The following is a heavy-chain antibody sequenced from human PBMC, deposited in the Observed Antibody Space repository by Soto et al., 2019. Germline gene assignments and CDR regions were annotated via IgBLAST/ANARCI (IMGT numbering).Heavy chain of an antibody. CDR3: AKKNPHGDSNKAWLDP. CDR2: IVPILGTT. Sequence: QVQLVQSGAELKEPGPSVRVSCRVSGGTFVSSAFAWVRQSLGEGIEWMGGIVPILGTTKYAEKFQGRVTISADESTRTAYLELSSLVLADTAVYFCAKKNPHGDSNKAWLDPWGQGTLVIVSS. D-gene: IGHD2-15*01. CDR1: GGTFVSSA. J-gene: IGHJ5*02. V-gene: IGHV1-69*01.